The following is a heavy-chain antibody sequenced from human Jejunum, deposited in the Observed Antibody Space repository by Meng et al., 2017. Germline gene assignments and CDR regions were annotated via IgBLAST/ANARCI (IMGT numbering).Heavy chain of an antibody. V-gene: IGHV3-74*01. J-gene: IGHJ4*02. CDR2: INGDGSDT. D-gene: IGHD3-10*01. CDR1: GFTFSSYG. Sequence: GESLKISCAASGFTFSSYGIYWVRQGPGKGLVWVSRINGDGSDTNYADSVKGRFTISRDNSKNTVNLQLNSLRAEDTAVYYCVRDGSVYGSGGSYNIEDVGHWGQGTLVTVSS. CDR3: VRDGSVYGSGGSYNIEDVGH.